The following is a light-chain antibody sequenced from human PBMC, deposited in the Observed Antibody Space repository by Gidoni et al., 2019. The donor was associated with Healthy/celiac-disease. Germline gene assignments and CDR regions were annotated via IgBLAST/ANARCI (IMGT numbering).Light chain of an antibody. V-gene: IGKV3-15*01. CDR3: QQYNNWPPGKT. J-gene: IGKJ1*01. CDR1: QSVSSN. Sequence: LSCRASQSVSSNLAWYQQKPGQAPRLLIYGASTRATGIPARFSGSGSGTEFTLTISSLQSEDFAVYYCQQYNNWPPGKTFGQGTKVEIK. CDR2: GAS.